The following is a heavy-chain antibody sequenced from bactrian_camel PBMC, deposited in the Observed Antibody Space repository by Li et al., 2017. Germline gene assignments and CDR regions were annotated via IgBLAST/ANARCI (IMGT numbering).Heavy chain of an antibody. CDR1: GPANSRHC. J-gene: IGHJ6*01. D-gene: IGHD3*01. Sequence: HVQLVESGGGSVQSGGSLRLSCAASGPANSRHCMAWFRQTPGKGLEWVSVIAADGSTYYTASVEGRFTISRDNAKNTTYLQMNSLKPEDTAVYYCAANNPGLFGSWGQGTQVTVS. CDR2: IAADGST. V-gene: IGHV3S1*01. CDR3: AANNPGLFGS.